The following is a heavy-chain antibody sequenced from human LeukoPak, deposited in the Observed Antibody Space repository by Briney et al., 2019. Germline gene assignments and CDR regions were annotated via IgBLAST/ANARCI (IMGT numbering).Heavy chain of an antibody. CDR3: ARGRPMVRGENWFDP. D-gene: IGHD3-10*01. Sequence: ASVKVSCKASGYTFTGYYIHWVRQAPGQGLEWMGWINPNSGGTNYAQKFQGRVTMTRDTSISTAYMELSRLRSDDTAVYYCARGRPMVRGENWFDPWGQGTLVTVSS. CDR2: INPNSGGT. J-gene: IGHJ5*02. V-gene: IGHV1-2*02. CDR1: GYTFTGYY.